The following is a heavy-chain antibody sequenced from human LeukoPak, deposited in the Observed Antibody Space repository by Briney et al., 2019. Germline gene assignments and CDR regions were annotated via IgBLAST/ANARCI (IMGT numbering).Heavy chain of an antibody. J-gene: IGHJ6*02. D-gene: IGHD3-22*01. V-gene: IGHV1-18*01. CDR3: TRENYETYSMDV. CDR2: ISTYNGNT. CDR1: GYTFTNYG. Sequence: VASVKVSCKASGYTFTNYGVSWVRQAPGQVLEWMGWISTYNGNTNYAHKLQGRVTMTTDTSTSAAYMELRSLRSDDKAVYYCTRENYETYSMDVWGQGTTVTVSS.